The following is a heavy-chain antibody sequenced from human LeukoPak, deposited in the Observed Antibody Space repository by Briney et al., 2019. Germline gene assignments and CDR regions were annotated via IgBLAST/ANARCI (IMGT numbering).Heavy chain of an antibody. CDR1: GGSISSNSFY. CDR2: IYHSGST. D-gene: IGHD4-23*01. Sequence: PSETLSLTCTVSGGSISSNSFYWGWIRQPPGKGLEWIGYIYHSGSTYYNPSPKSRVTISVDRSKNQFSLKLSSVTAADTAVYYCARGPSGGKVDYWGQGTLVTVSS. CDR3: ARGPSGGKVDY. V-gene: IGHV4-30-2*01. J-gene: IGHJ4*02.